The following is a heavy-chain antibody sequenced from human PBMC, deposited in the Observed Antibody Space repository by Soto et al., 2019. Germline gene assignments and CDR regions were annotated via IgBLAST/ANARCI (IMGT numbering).Heavy chain of an antibody. Sequence: PRLSCAASGFTFRSYSMNWVSQAPGQGLEWVSSISSSSTSIYYADSLKGRFTISRDNAKNSLFLQMNSLRAEDTAVYYCARGSTVTSGGRWFDPWGRGALVTVSS. CDR3: ARGSTVTSGGRWFDP. J-gene: IGHJ5*02. D-gene: IGHD4-4*01. V-gene: IGHV3-21*01. CDR2: ISSSSTSI. CDR1: GFTFRSYS.